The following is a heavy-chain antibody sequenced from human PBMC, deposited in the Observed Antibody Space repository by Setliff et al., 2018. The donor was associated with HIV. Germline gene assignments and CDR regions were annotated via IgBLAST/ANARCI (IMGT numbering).Heavy chain of an antibody. Sequence: LSLTCTVSGVSITSYFWSWIRQPPGKGLEWIGYIYYSGGTSGTTNYNPSLKSRVTISLDTPKNQLSLNLKSVTAADTAVYYCATSLNGDSEPWYLDFWGRGSLVTVSS. D-gene: IGHD4-17*01. CDR3: ATSLNGDSEPWYLDF. J-gene: IGHJ2*01. V-gene: IGHV4-59*01. CDR2: IYYSGGTSGTT. CDR1: GVSITSYF.